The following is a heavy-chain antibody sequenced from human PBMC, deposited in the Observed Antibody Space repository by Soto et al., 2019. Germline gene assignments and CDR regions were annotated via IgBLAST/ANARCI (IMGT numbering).Heavy chain of an antibody. CDR1: GGSISSYY. D-gene: IGHD5-12*01. V-gene: IGHV4-59*01. J-gene: IGHJ4*02. CDR3: ARNPDSGWIDY. Sequence: SETLSLTCTVSGGSISSYYWSWIRQPPGKGLEWIGYIYYSGSTNYNPSLKSRVTISVDTSKNQFSLKLSSVTAADTAVYYCARNPDSGWIDYWGQGTLVTVSS. CDR2: IYYSGST.